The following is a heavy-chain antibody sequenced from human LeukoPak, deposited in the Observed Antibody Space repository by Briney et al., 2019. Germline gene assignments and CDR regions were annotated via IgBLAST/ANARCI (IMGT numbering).Heavy chain of an antibody. D-gene: IGHD1-20*01. CDR3: ARGPYPYNWNPPDY. V-gene: IGHV1-69*02. Sequence: SVKVSCKASGGTLSSYTISWVRQAPGQGLEWMGRIIPILGIANYAQKFQGRVTITADKSTSTAYMELSSLRSEDTAVYYCARGPYPYNWNPPDYWGQGTLVTVSS. CDR1: GGTLSSYT. CDR2: IIPILGIA. J-gene: IGHJ4*02.